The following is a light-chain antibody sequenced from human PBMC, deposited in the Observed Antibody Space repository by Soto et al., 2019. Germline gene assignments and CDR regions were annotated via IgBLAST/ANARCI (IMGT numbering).Light chain of an antibody. V-gene: IGKV2D-29*02. CDR3: MQSTQLPPT. Sequence: DIVMTQTPLPLPVTPGEPASISCKSSQSLLHITGETFLFWYLQKPGQSPQLLIYEVSTRVSGVPDRFSGSGSGTDFTLEISRVETDDVGIYYCMQSTQLPPTFGQGTRLEIK. J-gene: IGKJ5*01. CDR2: EVS. CDR1: QSLLHITGETF.